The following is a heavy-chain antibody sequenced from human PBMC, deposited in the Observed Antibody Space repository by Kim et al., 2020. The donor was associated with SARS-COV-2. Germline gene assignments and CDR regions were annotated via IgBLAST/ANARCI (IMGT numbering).Heavy chain of an antibody. J-gene: IGHJ5*02. CDR3: PGQPGKNWFDP. CDR1: GVSVSSSGYY. D-gene: IGHD3-10*01. Sequence: SETLSLTCGVSGVSVSSSGYYWGWIRQSPGKGLVWIGPTHSVGPTYYNSSLGSRVTISVDTSRSQFSLKLTSLTVADTGVYYCPGQPGKNWFDPWGPGTLVTVSS. V-gene: IGHV4-39*01. CDR2: THSVGPT.